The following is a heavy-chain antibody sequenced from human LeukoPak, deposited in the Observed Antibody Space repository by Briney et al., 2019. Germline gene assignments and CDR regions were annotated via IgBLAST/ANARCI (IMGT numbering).Heavy chain of an antibody. CDR3: ATSTVTTWTYDY. CDR2: IKQDGSEK. D-gene: IGHD4-17*01. Sequence: GGPLRLSCAASGFTFSSYWMSWVRQAPGKGLEGVANIKQDGSEKYYVDSVKGRFTISRDNAKNSLYLQMNSLRAEDTAVYYCATSTVTTWTYDYWGQGTLVTVSS. V-gene: IGHV3-7*01. J-gene: IGHJ4*02. CDR1: GFTFSSYW.